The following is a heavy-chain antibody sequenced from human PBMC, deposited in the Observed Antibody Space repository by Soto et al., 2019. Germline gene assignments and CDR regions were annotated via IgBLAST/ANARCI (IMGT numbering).Heavy chain of an antibody. J-gene: IGHJ3*02. V-gene: IGHV4-30-4*01. Sequence: QVQLQESGPGLVRPSQTLSLTCTVSGGSISNSNYYWSWIRQPPGKGLEWIGNIYYSGSTYYKPSLTSRITLSVDTSKIQCSRKLSSVTAADTAVYYCARDLPLGSHALDIWGQGTMVTVSS. CDR3: ARDLPLGSHALDI. D-gene: IGHD3-10*01. CDR2: IYYSGST. CDR1: GGSISNSNYY.